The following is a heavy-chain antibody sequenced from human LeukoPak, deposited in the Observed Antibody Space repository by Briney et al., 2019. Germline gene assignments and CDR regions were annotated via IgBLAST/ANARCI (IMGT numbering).Heavy chain of an antibody. D-gene: IGHD6-13*01. CDR1: GYSFTSYW. CDR3: ARRQYSSSWYFPFDY. V-gene: IGHV5-51*01. Sequence: GESLKISCKGSGYSFTSYWIGWVRQMPGKGLEWMGIIYPGDSDTRYSPSFQGQVTISADKSISTAYLQWSSLRASDTAMYYCARRQYSSSWYFPFDYWGQGTLVTVSS. CDR2: IYPGDSDT. J-gene: IGHJ4*02.